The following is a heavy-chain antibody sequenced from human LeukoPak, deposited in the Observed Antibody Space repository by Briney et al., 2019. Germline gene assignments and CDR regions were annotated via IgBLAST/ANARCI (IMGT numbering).Heavy chain of an antibody. V-gene: IGHV3-69-1*01. CDR1: GFTFNDYY. J-gene: IGHJ4*02. CDR2: IRSSTTYV. CDR3: ARDLSYTSGPGYDY. D-gene: IGHD6-19*01. Sequence: GSLRLSCAASGFTFNDYYMTWIRQAPGKGLEWVSSIRSSTTYVYYADSVKGRFTISRDNAKNSLYLQMNSLRAEDTAMYYCARDLSYTSGPGYDYWGQGALVTVSS.